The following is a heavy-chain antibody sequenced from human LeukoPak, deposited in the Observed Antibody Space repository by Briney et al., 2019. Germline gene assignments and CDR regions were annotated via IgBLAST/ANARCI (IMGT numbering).Heavy chain of an antibody. D-gene: IGHD6-6*01. J-gene: IGHJ4*02. CDR2: ISISGENT. Sequence: GGSLGLSCAASGFTFSSYAMSWVRQAPGKGLEWVSAISISGENTYYADSVKGRFTISRDTSRNTLCLQMHSLRAEDTAVYYCARLISTSSSRFSDYWGQETLVTVSS. CDR3: ARLISTSSSRFSDY. CDR1: GFTFSSYA. V-gene: IGHV3-23*01.